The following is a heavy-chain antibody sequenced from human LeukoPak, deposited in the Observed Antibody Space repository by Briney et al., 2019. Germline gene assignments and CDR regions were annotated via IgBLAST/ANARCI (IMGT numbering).Heavy chain of an antibody. V-gene: IGHV3-21*01. Sequence: GSLGLSCAASGFTFSSYSMNWVRQAPGKGLEWVSSISSSSSYIYYADSVKGRFTISRDNAKNSLYLQMNSLRAEDTAVYYCARIDDHAFDIWGQGTMVTVSS. CDR2: ISSSSSYI. J-gene: IGHJ3*02. CDR1: GFTFSSYS. CDR3: ARIDDHAFDI.